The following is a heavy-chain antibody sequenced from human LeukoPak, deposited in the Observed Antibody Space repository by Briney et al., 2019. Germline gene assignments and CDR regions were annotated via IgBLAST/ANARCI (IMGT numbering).Heavy chain of an antibody. CDR3: AREIRWLGEKNFDY. CDR1: GFTFSTYS. CDR2: IVSGSSTI. Sequence: GGSLRLSGAASGFTFSTYSMNWVRQAPGKGLEWVSYIVSGSSTIYYADSVKGRFTISRDNTKNSLYLQMNSLRAEDTAVYYCAREIRWLGEKNFDYWGQGTLVTVSS. J-gene: IGHJ4*02. V-gene: IGHV3-48*04. D-gene: IGHD3-10*01.